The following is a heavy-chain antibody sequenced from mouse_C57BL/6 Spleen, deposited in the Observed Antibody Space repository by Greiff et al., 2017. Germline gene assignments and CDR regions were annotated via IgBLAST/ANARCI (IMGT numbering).Heavy chain of an antibody. J-gene: IGHJ2*01. Sequence: VQLQQSGAELVKPGASVKISCKASGYAFSSYWMNWVKQRPGKGLEWIGQIYPGDGDTTYNGKFKGKAKLTADKSSSTAYMQLSSLTSEDSAVYFCAKRGGTLPFDYWGQGTTLTVSS. CDR3: AKRGGTLPFDY. CDR2: IYPGDGDT. D-gene: IGHD4-1*01. CDR1: GYAFSSYW. V-gene: IGHV1-80*01.